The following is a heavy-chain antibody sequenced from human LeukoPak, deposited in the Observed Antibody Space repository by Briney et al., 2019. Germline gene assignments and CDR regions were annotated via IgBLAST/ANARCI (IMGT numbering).Heavy chain of an antibody. CDR3: ARSPYTYYYDSSGYHANSMDV. CDR2: IKQDGSEK. J-gene: IGHJ6*02. CDR1: GFTFSSYW. V-gene: IGHV3-7*01. D-gene: IGHD3-22*01. Sequence: GGSLRLSCAASGFTFSSYWMSWVRQAPGKGLEWVANIKQDGSEKYYVDSVEGRFTISRDNAKNSLYLQMNSLRAEDTAVYYCARSPYTYYYDSSGYHANSMDVWGQGTTVTVSS.